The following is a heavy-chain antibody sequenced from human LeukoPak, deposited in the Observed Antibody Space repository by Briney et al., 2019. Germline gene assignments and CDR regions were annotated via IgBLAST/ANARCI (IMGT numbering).Heavy chain of an antibody. J-gene: IGHJ3*02. D-gene: IGHD1-20*01. CDR1: GFTFSSYA. Sequence: GGSLRLSCAASGFTFSSYAMHWVRQAPGKGLEWVAVISYDGSNEYYAGSVKGRFTISRDSSKNTLYPQMNSLRAEDTAVYYCARAGGHYNWNFGDAIDIWGQGTMVTVSS. V-gene: IGHV3-30*04. CDR2: ISYDGSNE. CDR3: ARAGGHYNWNFGDAIDI.